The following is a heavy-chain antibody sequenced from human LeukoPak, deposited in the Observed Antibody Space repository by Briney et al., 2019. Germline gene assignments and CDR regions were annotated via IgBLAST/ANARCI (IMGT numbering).Heavy chain of an antibody. D-gene: IGHD3-10*01. V-gene: IGHV1-2*06. Sequence: ASVKVSCKASGYTFTGYYIHWVRQAPGQGLEWMGRMNPNSGGTNYAQKFQGRVTMTRDTCMNTAYMELRRLRSDDMAVYYCARGGYYYGSGSPPHFDYWGQGTLVTVSS. CDR2: MNPNSGGT. CDR1: GYTFTGYY. CDR3: ARGGYYYGSGSPPHFDY. J-gene: IGHJ4*02.